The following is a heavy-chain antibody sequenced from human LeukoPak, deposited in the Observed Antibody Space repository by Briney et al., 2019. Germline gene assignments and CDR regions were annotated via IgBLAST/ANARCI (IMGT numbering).Heavy chain of an antibody. D-gene: IGHD3-10*01. CDR2: IRYDGSNK. CDR3: AKEDGSGSYPGY. CDR1: GFSLSSYG. J-gene: IGHJ4*02. V-gene: IGHV3-30*02. Sequence: GGSLRLSCEASGFSLSSYGMHWVGQAPGKGLEWVAFIRYDGSNKYYGDSVKGRFTISRDNSKNTLYLQMNSLRAEDTAVYYCAKEDGSGSYPGYWGQGTLVTVSS.